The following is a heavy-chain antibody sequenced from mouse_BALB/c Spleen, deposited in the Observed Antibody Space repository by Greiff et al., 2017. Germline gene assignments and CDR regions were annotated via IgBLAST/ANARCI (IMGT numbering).Heavy chain of an antibody. CDR2: IDPFNGGT. CDR3: ARDDDGYGAMDY. D-gene: IGHD2-3*01. V-gene: IGHV1S135*01. CDR1: GYSFTSYY. Sequence: VQLQQSGPELMKPGASVKISCKASGYSFTSYYMHWVKQSHGKSLEWIGYIDPFNGGTSYNQKFKGKATLTVDKSSSTAYMHLSSLTSEDSAVYYCARDDDGYGAMDYWGQGTSVTVSS. J-gene: IGHJ4*01.